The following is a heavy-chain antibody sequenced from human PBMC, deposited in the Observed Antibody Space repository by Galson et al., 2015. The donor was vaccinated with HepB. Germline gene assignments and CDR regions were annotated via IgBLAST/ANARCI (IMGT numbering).Heavy chain of an antibody. Sequence: QSGAEVKKPGESLKISCKGSGYSFTSYWIGWVRQMPGKGLEWMGIIYPGDFDTRYSPSFQGQVTISADKSISTAYLQWSSLKASDTAMYYCARQFGSGSNYYGMDVWGQGTTVTVSS. CDR1: GYSFTSYW. CDR3: ARQFGSGSNYYGMDV. CDR2: IYPGDFDT. V-gene: IGHV5-51*01. J-gene: IGHJ6*02. D-gene: IGHD6-19*01.